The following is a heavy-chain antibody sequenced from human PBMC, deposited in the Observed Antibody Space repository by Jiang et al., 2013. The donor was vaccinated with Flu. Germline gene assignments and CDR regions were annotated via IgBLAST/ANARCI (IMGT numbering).Heavy chain of an antibody. CDR3: ARVVGGDGLTYYFDY. J-gene: IGHJ4*02. CDR2: IIPIFGTA. D-gene: IGHD5-24*01. V-gene: IGHV1-69*06. Sequence: ISWVRQAPGQGLEWMGGIIPIFGTANYAQKFQGRVTITADKSTSTAYMELSSLRSEDTAVYYCARVVGGDGLTYYFDYWGQGTLVTVSS.